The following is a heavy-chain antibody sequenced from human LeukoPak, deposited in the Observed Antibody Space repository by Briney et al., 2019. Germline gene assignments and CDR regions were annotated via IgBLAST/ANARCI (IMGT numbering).Heavy chain of an antibody. CDR1: GYSFTSYW. CDR2: IYPGDSDT. CDR3: ARRFPPTMVRGVTPEGLDAFDI. D-gene: IGHD3-10*01. Sequence: MRGESLKISCKGSGYSFTSYWIGWVRQMPGKGLEWMGIIYPGDSDTRYSPSFQGQVTISADKSISTAYLQWSSLKASDTAMYYCARRFPPTMVRGVTPEGLDAFDIWGQGTMVTVSS. J-gene: IGHJ3*02. V-gene: IGHV5-51*01.